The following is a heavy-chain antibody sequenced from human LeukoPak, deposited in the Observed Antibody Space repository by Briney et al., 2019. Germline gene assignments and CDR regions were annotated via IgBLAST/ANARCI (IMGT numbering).Heavy chain of an antibody. V-gene: IGHV3-7*01. CDR2: IKQDGSEK. Sequence: GGSLRLSCAASGFTFSGYWMTWVRQAPGKGLEWVANIKQDGSEKYYVDSVKGRFTISRDNAKNSLYLQMNSLRAEDTAVYYCARDAYSGYDQYYFDYWGQGTLVTVSS. D-gene: IGHD5-12*01. CDR3: ARDAYSGYDQYYFDY. J-gene: IGHJ4*02. CDR1: GFTFSGYW.